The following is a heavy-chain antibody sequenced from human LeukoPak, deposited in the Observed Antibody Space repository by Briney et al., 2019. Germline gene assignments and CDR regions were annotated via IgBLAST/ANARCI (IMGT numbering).Heavy chain of an antibody. J-gene: IGHJ4*02. CDR1: GFTFSTYW. D-gene: IGHD2-21*01. CDR3: ATDSYSIQMPSV. V-gene: IGHV3-7*01. Sequence: GGSLRLSCAASGFTFSTYWMSWVRQSPGKGLEWVANINLDGSERSYVDSVKGRFTISRDNAKNSLYLQMNSLKVEDTAVYYCATDSYSIQMPSVWGQGTLVTVSS. CDR2: INLDGSER.